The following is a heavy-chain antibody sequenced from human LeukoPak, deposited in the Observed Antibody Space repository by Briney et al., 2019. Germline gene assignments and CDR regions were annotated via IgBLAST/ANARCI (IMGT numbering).Heavy chain of an antibody. Sequence: GESLKISCKGSGYSFTSYWIGWVRQMPGKGLEWMGVMYPGGSDIRYSPSFQGQVTISADKSIDTVYLQWSTLKASDSAMYYCASRTGSYYPFDSWGQGTLVTVSS. CDR1: GYSFTSYW. J-gene: IGHJ4*02. CDR3: ASRTGSYYPFDS. D-gene: IGHD1-26*01. V-gene: IGHV5-51*01. CDR2: MYPGGSDI.